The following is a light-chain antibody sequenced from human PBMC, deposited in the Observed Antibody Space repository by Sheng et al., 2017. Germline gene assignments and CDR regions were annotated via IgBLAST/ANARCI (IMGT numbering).Light chain of an antibody. CDR1: NSNIGTNT. CDR2: KTN. J-gene: IGLJ2*01. V-gene: IGLV1-44*01. CDR3: AAWDDSLSVVL. Sequence: QSVLTQAPSASGTPGQSVSISCSGHNSNIGTNTVTWYQQLPGTAPKLLIYKTNQRPSGVPDRFFASKSGTSASLAISGLQSEDEAAYYCAAWDDSLSVVLFGGGTELTVL.